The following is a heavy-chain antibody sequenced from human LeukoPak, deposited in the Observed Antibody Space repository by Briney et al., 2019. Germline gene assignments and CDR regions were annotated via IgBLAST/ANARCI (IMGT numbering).Heavy chain of an antibody. J-gene: IGHJ4*02. CDR2: IYHSGGT. Sequence: MTSQTLSLTCAVSGGSISSGGYSGSWIRQPPGKGLEWIGYIYHSGGTYYNPSLKSRVTISVDRSKNQFSLKLSSVTAADTAVYYCARGYCSSTSCYLAYYWGQGTLVTVSS. V-gene: IGHV4-30-2*01. D-gene: IGHD2-2*01. CDR3: ARGYCSSTSCYLAYY. CDR1: GGSISSGGYS.